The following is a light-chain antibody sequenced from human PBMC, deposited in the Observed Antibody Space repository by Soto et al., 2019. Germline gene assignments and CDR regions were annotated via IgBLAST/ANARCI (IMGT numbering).Light chain of an antibody. CDR1: QSVSSY. CDR3: QQRSNWIT. J-gene: IGKJ5*01. CDR2: DAS. V-gene: IGKV3-11*01. Sequence: EIVLTQSPATLSLSPGERATLSCRASQSVSSYLAWYQQKPGQAPRLLIYDASNRATGIPARFSGSGSGTDFTLTISSPEPEAFAVYYCQQRSNWITFGQGTQLEIK.